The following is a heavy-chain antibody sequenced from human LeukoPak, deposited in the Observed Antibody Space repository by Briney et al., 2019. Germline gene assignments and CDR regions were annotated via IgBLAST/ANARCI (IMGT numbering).Heavy chain of an antibody. CDR2: IRYDGSNK. Sequence: PGGSLRLSCAASGFTFSDYYMSWIRQAPGKGLEWVAFIRYDGSNKYYADSVKGRFTISRDNSRNTLYLQMNSLRAEDTAVYYCAKGGSSGWDHFDYWGQGTLVTVSS. CDR1: GFTFSDYY. D-gene: IGHD6-19*01. J-gene: IGHJ4*02. V-gene: IGHV3-30*02. CDR3: AKGGSSGWDHFDY.